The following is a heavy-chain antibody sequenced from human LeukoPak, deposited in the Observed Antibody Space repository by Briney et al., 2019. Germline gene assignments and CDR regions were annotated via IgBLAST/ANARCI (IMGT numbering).Heavy chain of an antibody. CDR1: GFTFRSYA. J-gene: IGHJ3*02. V-gene: IGHV3-23*01. CDR2: ISGSGSAT. Sequence: GGSLRLSCAASGFTFRSYAMNWVRQAPGKGLEWVSAISGSGSATYYADSVKGRFTISRDNSKNTLYLQMNSLRAEDTAVYYCAKDQYGETFDIWGPGTMVTVSS. D-gene: IGHD4-17*01. CDR3: AKDQYGETFDI.